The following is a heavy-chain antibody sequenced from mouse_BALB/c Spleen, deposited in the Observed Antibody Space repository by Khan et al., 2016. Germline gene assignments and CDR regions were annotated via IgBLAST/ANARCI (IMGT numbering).Heavy chain of an antibody. CDR3: TRSPTATRYFDV. J-gene: IGHJ1*01. V-gene: IGHV3-2*02. CDR2: IRYSGST. D-gene: IGHD1-2*01. CDR1: GYSITSDYA. Sequence: VQLQESGPGLVKPSQSLSLTCTVTGYSITSDYAWNWIRQFSGNKLEWMGYIRYSGSTTYNPSLKSRISITRDTSKNQFFLQLYSVTTEDTATYYCTRSPTATRYFDVWGAGTTVTVSS.